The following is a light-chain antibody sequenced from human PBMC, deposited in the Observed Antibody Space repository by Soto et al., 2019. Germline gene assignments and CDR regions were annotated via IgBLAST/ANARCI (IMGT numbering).Light chain of an antibody. V-gene: IGKV3-20*01. CDR1: QSVTTNY. CDR3: QKYGSSPFT. CDR2: GAS. J-gene: IGKJ4*01. Sequence: EIVLTQSPGTLSLSPGERASLSCRASQSVTTNYLAWYQQKPGQAPRLLIYGASSRATGIPDRFSGSGSGTDFTLTISRLEPEDFVVYYCQKYGSSPFTFGGGTKVEIK.